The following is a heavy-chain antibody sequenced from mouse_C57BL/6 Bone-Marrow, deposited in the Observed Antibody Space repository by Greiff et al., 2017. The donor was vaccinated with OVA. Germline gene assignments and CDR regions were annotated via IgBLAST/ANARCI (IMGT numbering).Heavy chain of an antibody. Sequence: QVQLQQPGAELVKPGASVKLSCKASGYTFTSYWMQWVKQRPGQGLEWIGEIDPSDSYTNYNQKFKGQATLTVDTSSSTAYMQLSRLTSEDSAVYYCARTLYYFYYWGQGTTLTVSS. V-gene: IGHV1-50*01. CDR2: IDPSDSYT. J-gene: IGHJ2*01. CDR1: GYTFTSYW. CDR3: ARTLYYFYY.